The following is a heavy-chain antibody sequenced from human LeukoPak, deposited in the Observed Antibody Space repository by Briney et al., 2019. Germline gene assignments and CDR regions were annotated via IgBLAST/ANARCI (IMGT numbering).Heavy chain of an antibody. V-gene: IGHV4-34*01. D-gene: IGHD6-19*01. CDR2: INHSGST. J-gene: IGHJ1*01. CDR1: GGSFSGYC. Sequence: SETLSLTCAVYGGSFSGYCWSWIRQPPGKGLEWIGEINHSGSTNYNPSLKSRVTISVDTSKNQFSLKLSSVTAADTAVYYCARVSSSGASGYWGQGTLVTVSS. CDR3: ARVSSSGASGY.